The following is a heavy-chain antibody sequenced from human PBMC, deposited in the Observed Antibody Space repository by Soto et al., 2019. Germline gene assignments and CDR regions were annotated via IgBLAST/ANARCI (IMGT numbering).Heavy chain of an antibody. J-gene: IGHJ6*02. D-gene: IGHD3-10*01. V-gene: IGHV3-23*01. CDR3: VKHDYKCWTYYTLTPLIDV. CDR2: IGGSGDNI. Sequence: GGSLSLSCAASGFAFSSYAMSWVRQAPGKGLEWVSGIGGSGDNIYNADSVKGRFTISRDNPKNTTYLKMRPVRADDTAVYYCVKHDYKCWTYYTLTPLIDVWGQGTAVTVYS. CDR1: GFAFSSYA.